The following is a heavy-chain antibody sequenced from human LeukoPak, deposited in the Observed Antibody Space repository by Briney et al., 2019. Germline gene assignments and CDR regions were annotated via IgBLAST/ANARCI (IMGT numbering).Heavy chain of an antibody. D-gene: IGHD3/OR15-3a*01. CDR2: IYYSGST. CDR3: ARDRYYYAL. Sequence: PSQTLSLTCAVSGGSISSGGYSWSWIRQPPGKGLEWIGYIYYSGSTYYNPSLKSRVTISVDTSKNQFSLKLTSVTAADTAVYYCARDRYYYALWGQGILVTVSS. J-gene: IGHJ4*02. CDR1: GGSISSGGYS. V-gene: IGHV4-30-4*07.